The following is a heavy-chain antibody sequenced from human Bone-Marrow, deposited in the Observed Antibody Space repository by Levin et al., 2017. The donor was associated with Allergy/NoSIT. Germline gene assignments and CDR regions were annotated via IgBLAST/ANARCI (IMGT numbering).Heavy chain of an antibody. J-gene: IGHJ4*02. CDR1: GGSVSSGSYY. D-gene: IGHD3-16*01. CDR2: IYYSGST. V-gene: IGHV4-61*01. CDR3: ARDHVGVITFGEKDEGHFDY. Sequence: SQTLSLTCPVSGGSVSSGSYYWSWIRQPPGKGLEWIGYIYYSGSTNYNPSLKSRVTISVDTSKNQFSLKLSSVTAADTAVYYCARDHVGVITFGEKDEGHFDYWGQGTLVTVSS.